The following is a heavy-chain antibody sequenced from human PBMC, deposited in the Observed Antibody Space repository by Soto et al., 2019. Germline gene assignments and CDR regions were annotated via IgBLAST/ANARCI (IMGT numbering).Heavy chain of an antibody. CDR3: ARGQRFSDWFDP. CDR2: IYSSGST. CDR1: GGDISTYY. Sequence: QVQLQESGPGLVKPSETLSLTCTVSGGDISTYYWTWIRQPAGKGLEWIARIYSSGSTKYNPSLKSRVTMSLDTSKNQFSLRLSSVTAADTAVYYCARGQRFSDWFDPWGQGTLVTVSS. V-gene: IGHV4-4*07. D-gene: IGHD3-3*01. J-gene: IGHJ5*02.